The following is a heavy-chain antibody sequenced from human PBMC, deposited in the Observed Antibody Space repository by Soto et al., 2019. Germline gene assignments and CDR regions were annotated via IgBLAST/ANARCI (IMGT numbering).Heavy chain of an antibody. Sequence: LRLSCTASGFTFGDYAMSWVRQAPGKGLEWVGFIRSKAYGGTTEYAASVKGRFTISRDDSKSIAYLQMNSLKTEDTAVYYCTRNYYDSSGYYYLYYYGMDVWGQGTTVTVS. D-gene: IGHD3-22*01. J-gene: IGHJ6*02. CDR1: GFTFGDYA. CDR2: IRSKAYGGTT. V-gene: IGHV3-49*04. CDR3: TRNYYDSSGYYYLYYYGMDV.